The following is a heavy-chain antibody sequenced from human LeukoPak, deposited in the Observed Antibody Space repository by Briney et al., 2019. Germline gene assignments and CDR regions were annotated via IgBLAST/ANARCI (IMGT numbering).Heavy chain of an antibody. CDR2: IIPIFGTA. Sequence: SVKVSCKASGGTFSSYAFSWVRQAPGQELEWMGGIIPIFGTANYAQKFQGRVTITADKSTSTAYMELSSLRSDDTAVYYCARDLERWLAFDYWGQGTLVTVSS. CDR1: GGTFSSYA. D-gene: IGHD3-3*01. CDR3: ARDLERWLAFDY. J-gene: IGHJ4*02. V-gene: IGHV1-69*06.